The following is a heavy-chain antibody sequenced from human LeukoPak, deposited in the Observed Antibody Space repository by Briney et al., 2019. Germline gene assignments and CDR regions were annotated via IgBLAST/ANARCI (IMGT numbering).Heavy chain of an antibody. Sequence: PGGSLRLSCAASGFTFANYLMSWVRQAPGKGLEWVSTVNADGGNTYYADSVKGRFTISRDNSKSTLILQMNSLRVEDTALYYCTKRVKYGGTWDHFADWGQGTLVTVSS. D-gene: IGHD1-26*01. CDR2: VNADGGNT. CDR1: GFTFANYL. J-gene: IGHJ4*02. V-gene: IGHV3-23*01. CDR3: TKRVKYGGTWDHFAD.